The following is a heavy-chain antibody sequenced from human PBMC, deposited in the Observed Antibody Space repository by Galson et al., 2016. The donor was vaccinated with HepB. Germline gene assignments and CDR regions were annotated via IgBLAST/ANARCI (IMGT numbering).Heavy chain of an antibody. Sequence: SETLSLTCTVSGGSINSYFWSWIRQPPGKGLEWIGYIFYSGSTNYNPSLKSRATISLDTSKKQFSLKLSSVTAADTAVYYCASTREVSPSWLDFWGQGTLVTVSS. D-gene: IGHD2-2*01. CDR2: IFYSGST. J-gene: IGHJ4*02. CDR3: ASTREVSPSWLDF. V-gene: IGHV4-59*01. CDR1: GGSINSYF.